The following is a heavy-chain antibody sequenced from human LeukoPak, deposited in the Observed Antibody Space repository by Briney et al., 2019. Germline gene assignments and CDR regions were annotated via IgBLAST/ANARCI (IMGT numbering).Heavy chain of an antibody. CDR1: GFTFSTYY. Sequence: GGSLRLSCAASGFTFSTYYMSWVRQAPGKGLEWVANIKPDGSDKYYLDSVKGRFTISRDNAKNSLYLQMSSLSAEDTAVYYCAKGGGSGWTNDAFDIWGQGTMVTVSS. J-gene: IGHJ3*02. V-gene: IGHV3-7*03. CDR2: IKPDGSDK. D-gene: IGHD6-19*01. CDR3: AKGGGSGWTNDAFDI.